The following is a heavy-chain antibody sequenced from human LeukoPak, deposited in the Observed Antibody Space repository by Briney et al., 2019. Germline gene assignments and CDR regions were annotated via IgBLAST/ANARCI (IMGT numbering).Heavy chain of an antibody. V-gene: IGHV1-18*04. CDR2: ISAYNGNT. Sequence: ASVKVSCKASGYTFTGYFIHWVRQAPGQGLEWMGWISAYNGNTNYAQKLQGRVTMTTDTSTSTAYMELRSLRSDDTAVYYCARDHLMWIQLWYGVYYMDVWGKGTTVTVSS. J-gene: IGHJ6*03. CDR3: ARDHLMWIQLWYGVYYMDV. D-gene: IGHD5-18*01. CDR1: GYTFTGYF.